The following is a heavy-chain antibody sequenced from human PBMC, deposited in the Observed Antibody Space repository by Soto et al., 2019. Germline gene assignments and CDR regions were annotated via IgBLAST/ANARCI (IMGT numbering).Heavy chain of an antibody. CDR2: IWYDGSNK. CDR1: GFTFSSYG. CDR3: ARDHMARGVYYYYYGMDV. V-gene: IGHV3-33*01. J-gene: IGHJ6*02. D-gene: IGHD3-10*01. Sequence: PGGSLRLSCAASGFTFSSYGMHWVRQAPGKGLEWVAVIWYDGSNKYYADSVKGRFTISRDNSKNTLYLQMNSLRAEDTAVYYCARDHMARGVYYYYYGMDVWGQGTTVTVSS.